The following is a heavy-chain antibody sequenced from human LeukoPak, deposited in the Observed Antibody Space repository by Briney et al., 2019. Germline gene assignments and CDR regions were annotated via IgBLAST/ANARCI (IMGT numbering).Heavy chain of an antibody. Sequence: PSETLSLTCTVSGGSISSYYWSWIRQPPGKGLEWVGYIYYSGSTNYNPSLKSRVTISVDTSKNQFSLKLSSVTAADTAVYYCARVRADLLLWFGDPRAAFDYWGQGTLVTVSS. D-gene: IGHD3-10*01. CDR3: ARVRADLLLWFGDPRAAFDY. V-gene: IGHV4-59*12. J-gene: IGHJ4*02. CDR1: GGSISSYY. CDR2: IYYSGST.